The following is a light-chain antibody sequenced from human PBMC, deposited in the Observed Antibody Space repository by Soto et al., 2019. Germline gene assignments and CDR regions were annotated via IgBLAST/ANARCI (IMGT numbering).Light chain of an antibody. J-gene: IGLJ3*02. Sequence: QSVLTQPPSVSGAPGQRVTISCTGSSSNIGADYDVHWYQQLPGTAPKLLIYGNSNRPSGVPDRFSGSKSGTSASLAITGLQAEDEADYYCQSYDSSLSAVVFGGGTKVPS. CDR1: SSNIGADYD. V-gene: IGLV1-40*01. CDR3: QSYDSSLSAVV. CDR2: GNS.